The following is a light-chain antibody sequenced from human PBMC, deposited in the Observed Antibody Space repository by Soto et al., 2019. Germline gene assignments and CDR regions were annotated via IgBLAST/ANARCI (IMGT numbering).Light chain of an antibody. CDR3: PKYCSFPV. CDR1: QGTRNF. J-gene: IGKJ3*01. Sequence: DIRMTQSPTSLSASVGDRVTITCRASQGTRNFEAWYQQKPVKAPMLLIYAASTLQSGVPSRFSGSGSGTDYSRTIDCLKPEDVATDSGPKYCSFPVFGPGTNVEIK. V-gene: IGKV1-27*01. CDR2: AAS.